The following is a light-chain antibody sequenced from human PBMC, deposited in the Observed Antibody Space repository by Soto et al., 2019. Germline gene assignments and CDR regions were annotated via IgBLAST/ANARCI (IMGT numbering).Light chain of an antibody. Sequence: QSALTQPPSASGTPGQRVTISCSGSSSNIGSNTVHWYQQLPGTAPKLLIYDDDQRPSGVPDRFSGSKSGTSASLAISGLQSEDEADYYCATWDDSLNGALFGGGTKVTVL. CDR2: DDD. V-gene: IGLV1-44*01. CDR3: ATWDDSLNGAL. CDR1: SSNIGSNT. J-gene: IGLJ3*02.